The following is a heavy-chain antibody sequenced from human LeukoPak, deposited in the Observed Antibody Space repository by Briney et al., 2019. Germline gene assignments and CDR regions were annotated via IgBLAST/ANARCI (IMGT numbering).Heavy chain of an antibody. CDR2: IIPMFGTA. CDR1: GGTFSSYA. V-gene: IGHV1-69*01. CDR3: ARGSGETGGYYYVY. D-gene: IGHD3-22*01. J-gene: IGHJ4*02. Sequence: SVKVSCKASGGTFSSYAISWVRQAPGQGLEWMGGIIPMFGTANYAQKFQGRVTITADESTRTAYMELRTLRSEDTAIYYCARGSGETGGYYYVYWGRGTPVTVSS.